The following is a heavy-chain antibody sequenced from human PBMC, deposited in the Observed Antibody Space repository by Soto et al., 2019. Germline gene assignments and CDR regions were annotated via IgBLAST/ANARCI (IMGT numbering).Heavy chain of an antibody. D-gene: IGHD5-12*01. V-gene: IGHV3-23*01. J-gene: IGHJ6*02. Sequence: GGSLRLSCAASGFTFSSYAMSWVRQAPGKGLEWVSAISGSGGSTYYADSVKGRFTISRDNSKNTLYLQMNSLRAEDTAVDYCAKGLMGTGYSGYDPTVYYYGMDVWGQGTTVTVSS. CDR3: AKGLMGTGYSGYDPTVYYYGMDV. CDR1: GFTFSSYA. CDR2: ISGSGGST.